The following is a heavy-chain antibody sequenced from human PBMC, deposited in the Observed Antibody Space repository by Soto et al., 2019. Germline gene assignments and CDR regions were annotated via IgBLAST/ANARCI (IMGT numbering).Heavy chain of an antibody. CDR1: GGSISSYY. CDR2: IYYSGST. CDR3: ARRIVATIHGRNWFDP. Sequence: SETLSLTCTVSGGSISSYYWSWIRQPPGKGLEWIGYIYYSGSTNYNPSLKSRVTISVDTSKNQFSLKLSSVTAADTAVYYCARRIVATIHGRNWFDPWGQGTLVTVSS. V-gene: IGHV4-59*08. D-gene: IGHD5-12*01. J-gene: IGHJ5*02.